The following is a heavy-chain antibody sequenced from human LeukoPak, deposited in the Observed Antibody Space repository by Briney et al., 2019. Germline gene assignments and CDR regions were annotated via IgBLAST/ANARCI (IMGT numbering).Heavy chain of an antibody. CDR3: ARDPEHYGSGSYLDY. D-gene: IGHD3-10*01. CDR1: GFTFSSCW. CDR2: IKQDGNEK. V-gene: IGHV3-7*01. J-gene: IGHJ4*02. Sequence: GGSLRLSCAASGFTFSSCWMTWVRQAPGKGLEWVANIKQDGNEKYYVDSVKGRFSISRDNAKNSVYLQMNSLRAEDTAVYYCARDPEHYGSGSYLDYWGQGSLVTVSS.